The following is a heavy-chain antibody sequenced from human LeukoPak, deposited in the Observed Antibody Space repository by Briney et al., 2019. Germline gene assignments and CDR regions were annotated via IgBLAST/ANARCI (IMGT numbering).Heavy chain of an antibody. CDR1: GFTVSSNY. V-gene: IGHV3-53*01. D-gene: IGHD6-13*01. J-gene: IGHJ6*04. Sequence: PGGSLRLSCAASGFTVSSNYMSWVRQAPGKGLEWVSVIYSGGTTYYADSVKGRFTISRDNSKNTLYLQMNRLRAEETAVYYCARDPSSSWGGGMDVWGKGTTVTVSS. CDR2: IYSGGTT. CDR3: ARDPSSSWGGGMDV.